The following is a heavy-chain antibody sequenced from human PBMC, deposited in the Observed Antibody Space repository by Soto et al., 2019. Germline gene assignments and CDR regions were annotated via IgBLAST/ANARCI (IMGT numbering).Heavy chain of an antibody. CDR1: GYTFTSYG. D-gene: IGHD1-1*01. J-gene: IGHJ4*02. Sequence: QVHLVQSGAEVKKPGASVKVSCKASGYTFTSYGITWVRQAPGQGLEWMGWISAHNGNTDYAQTLQGRVIVTRDTSTSTAYMELMSLRSADTAVYYCARGRYGDYWGQGALVTVSS. CDR3: ARGRYGDY. V-gene: IGHV1-18*01. CDR2: ISAHNGNT.